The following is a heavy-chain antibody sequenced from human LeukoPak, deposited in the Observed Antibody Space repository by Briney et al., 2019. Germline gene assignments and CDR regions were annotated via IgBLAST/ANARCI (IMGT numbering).Heavy chain of an antibody. D-gene: IGHD3-3*01. V-gene: IGHV1-69*13. CDR1: GGTFSSYA. CDR2: IIPIFGTA. CDR3: SAGRKYDFWYFDY. Sequence: ASVKVSCKASGGTFSSYAISWVRQAPGQGLEWMGGIIPIFGTANYAQKFQGRVTITADESTSTAYMELSSLRSEDTAVYYCSAGRKYDFWYFDYWGQGTLVTVSS. J-gene: IGHJ4*02.